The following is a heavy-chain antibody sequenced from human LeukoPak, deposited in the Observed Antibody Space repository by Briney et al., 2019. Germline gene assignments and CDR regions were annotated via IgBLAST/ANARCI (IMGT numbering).Heavy chain of an antibody. CDR2: IDWNSGAL. V-gene: IGHV3-9*01. D-gene: IGHD3-10*01. J-gene: IGHJ4*02. CDR3: VKDRAANLFGSGAFEY. CDR1: GFTFDDYG. Sequence: GGSLRLSCAASGFTFDDYGIHWVRHAPGKGLGWVSAIDWNSGALGYADSVKGRFTISRDNAKNSLYLQMNSLRAEDTAFYYCVKDRAANLFGSGAFEYWGQGTLVTVSS.